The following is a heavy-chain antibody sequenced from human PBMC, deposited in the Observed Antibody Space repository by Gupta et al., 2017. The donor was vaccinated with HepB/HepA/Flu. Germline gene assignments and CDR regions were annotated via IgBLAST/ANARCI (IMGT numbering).Heavy chain of an antibody. V-gene: IGHV3-30-3*01. CDR3: ARDQAVHGPFDY. CDR1: GCTFSSYA. J-gene: IGHJ4*02. D-gene: IGHD4-17*01. CDR2: ISYDGSNK. Sequence: QVQLVESGGGVVEPGRSLRLSCAAAGCTFSSYAMHWVRQAPGKGLEWVAVISYDGSNKYYADSVKGRFTISRDNSKNTLYLQMNSLRAEDTAVYYCARDQAVHGPFDYWGQGTLVTVSS.